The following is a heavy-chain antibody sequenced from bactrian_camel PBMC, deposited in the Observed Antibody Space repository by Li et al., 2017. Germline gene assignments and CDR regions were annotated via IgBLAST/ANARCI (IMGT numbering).Heavy chain of an antibody. CDR1: GATQDIGC. CDR3: AVRVCGSWSVRY. J-gene: IGHJ4*01. D-gene: IGHD5*01. V-gene: IGHV3S61*01. CDR2: IYTGSGNT. Sequence: HVQLVESGGESVQAGRSLRLSCVASGATQDIGCMGWFRQVPGLEREGVARIYTGSGNTYYADSVKGRFTISRDISKKPLYLHLQMNNLKPEDTGIYYCAVRVCGSWSVRYWGQGTQVTVS.